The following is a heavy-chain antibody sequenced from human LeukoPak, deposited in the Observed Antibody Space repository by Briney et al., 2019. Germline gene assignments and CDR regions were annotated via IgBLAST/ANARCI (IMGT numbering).Heavy chain of an antibody. CDR1: GGSISSYY. V-gene: IGHV4-59*01. CDR2: IYYSGST. D-gene: IGHD5-12*01. CDR3: ARSIIVATTLYYFDY. Sequence: SETLSLTCTVSGGSISSYYWSWIRQPPGKGLEWIGYIYYSGSTNYDPSLKSRVTISVDTSKNQFSLRLSSVTAADTAVYYCARSIIVATTLYYFDYWGQGTLVTVSS. J-gene: IGHJ4*02.